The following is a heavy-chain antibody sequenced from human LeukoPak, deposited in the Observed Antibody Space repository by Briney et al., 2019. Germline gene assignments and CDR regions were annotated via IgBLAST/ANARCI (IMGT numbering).Heavy chain of an antibody. CDR1: GFTFSDNY. V-gene: IGHV3-11*04. CDR2: ISGNGGVI. Sequence: PGGSLRLSCAASGFTFSDNYMTWVRQAPGKGLEWLSYISGNGGVIQYADSVKGRFTISRDNAKNLLYLQMDSLRVEDTAVYYCAKVAKYYYGSETYYFFEHWGQGTPVTASS. D-gene: IGHD3-10*01. J-gene: IGHJ4*02. CDR3: AKVAKYYYGSETYYFFEH.